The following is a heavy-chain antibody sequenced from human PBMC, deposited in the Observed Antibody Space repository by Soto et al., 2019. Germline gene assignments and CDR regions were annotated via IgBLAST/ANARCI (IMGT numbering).Heavy chain of an antibody. CDR1: GYTFTDYY. V-gene: IGHV1-2*02. Sequence: ASVKVSCKTSGYTFTDYYTHWVRQVPGQGLEWMGWMNPKSGGAYSAQKFQGRVTLTRDTSIGTAYIEVNSLTSDDTAVYFCTRENIENSDGLYDAFDIWGQGTTVTVSS. CDR3: TRENIENSDGLYDAFDI. CDR2: MNPKSGGA. J-gene: IGHJ3*02. D-gene: IGHD5-18*01.